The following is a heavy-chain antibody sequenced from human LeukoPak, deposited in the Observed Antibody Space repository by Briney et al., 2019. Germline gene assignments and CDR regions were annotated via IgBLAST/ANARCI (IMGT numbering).Heavy chain of an antibody. Sequence: SETLSLTCTVSSGSISSYYWGWARQPPGKGLEWIGRIYTTGATQYNPSLKSRVTMSVDTSTNQFSLNLRSMTAADTAVYYCGRQGYTASYYFLDYWSQGTLVAVS. V-gene: IGHV4-4*07. D-gene: IGHD1-26*01. CDR3: GRQGYTASYYFLDY. J-gene: IGHJ4*02. CDR2: IYTTGAT. CDR1: SGSISSYY.